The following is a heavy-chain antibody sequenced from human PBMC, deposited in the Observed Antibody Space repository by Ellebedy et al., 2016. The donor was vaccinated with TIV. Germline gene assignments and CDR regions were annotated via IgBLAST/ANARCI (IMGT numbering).Heavy chain of an antibody. CDR3: ARGVGYSSSWNSREYFQH. J-gene: IGHJ1*01. V-gene: IGHV5-51*01. CDR2: IYPGDSDT. D-gene: IGHD6-13*01. CDR1: GYSFTSYW. Sequence: GGSLRLSCKGSGYSFTSYWIGWVRQMPGKGLEWMGIIYPGDSDTRYSPAFQGQVTISADKSISTAYLQWSSLKASDTAMYYCARGVGYSSSWNSREYFQHWGQGTLVTVSS.